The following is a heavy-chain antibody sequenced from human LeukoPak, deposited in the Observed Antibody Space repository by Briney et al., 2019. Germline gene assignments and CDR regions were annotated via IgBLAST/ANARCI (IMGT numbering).Heavy chain of an antibody. V-gene: IGHV3-23*01. J-gene: IGHJ4*02. CDR3: AKDYRIGYSDHFDY. Sequence: PGGSLRPSCVGSGFTFSSHAMSWVRQAPEKGLGWVSGIYESGQTTHYADSVKGRFSISRDNSKNTLYLQMDSLRGEDTAIYYCAKDYRIGYSDHFDYWGQGALVTVSS. CDR1: GFTFSSHA. D-gene: IGHD2-21*01. CDR2: IYESGQTT.